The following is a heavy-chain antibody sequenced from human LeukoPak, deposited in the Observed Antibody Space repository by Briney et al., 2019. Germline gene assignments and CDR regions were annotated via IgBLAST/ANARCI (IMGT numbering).Heavy chain of an antibody. Sequence: ASVKVSCKTSGFTFTGYYIHWVRQAAGQRPEWMGWINPSSGGTDYAQKFQGRVTMTRDTSINTAYMELRSLRSDDTAVYYCARSYDAWYYYGSGSYSNLDYWGQGTLVTVSS. V-gene: IGHV1-2*02. CDR2: INPSSGGT. J-gene: IGHJ4*02. D-gene: IGHD3-10*01. CDR3: ARSYDAWYYYGSGSYSNLDY. CDR1: GFTFTGYY.